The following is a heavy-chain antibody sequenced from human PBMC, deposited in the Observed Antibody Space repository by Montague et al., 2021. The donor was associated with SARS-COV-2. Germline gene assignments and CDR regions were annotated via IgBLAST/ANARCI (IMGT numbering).Heavy chain of an antibody. CDR2: INHSGST. J-gene: IGHJ5*02. D-gene: IGHD3-16*02. CDR3: ARGYDYGWWSYRYLHWFDP. V-gene: IGHV4-34*01. Sequence: SETLSLTCAVYGGSFSGYYWSWIRQPPGKGLEWIGEINHSGSTNYNPSLKSRVTISVDTSKNQFSLKLSSVTAADTAVYYCARGYDYGWWSYRYLHWFDPWGQGTLVTVSS. CDR1: GGSFSGYY.